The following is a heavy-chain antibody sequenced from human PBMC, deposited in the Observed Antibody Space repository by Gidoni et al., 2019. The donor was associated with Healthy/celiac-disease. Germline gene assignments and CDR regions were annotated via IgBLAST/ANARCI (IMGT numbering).Heavy chain of an antibody. CDR3: ARVGYGSGWSWDY. CDR2: SYSGGST. D-gene: IGHD6-19*01. V-gene: IGHV3-66*01. J-gene: IGHJ4*02. Sequence: EVQLVESGGGLVQPGGSLVRSCAASGFTVSSNYMSCVRQAPGKGLEWVSVSYSGGSTYYADSVKGRFTISRDNSKNTLYLQMNSLRAEDTAVYYCARVGYGSGWSWDYWGQGTLVTVSS. CDR1: GFTVSSNY.